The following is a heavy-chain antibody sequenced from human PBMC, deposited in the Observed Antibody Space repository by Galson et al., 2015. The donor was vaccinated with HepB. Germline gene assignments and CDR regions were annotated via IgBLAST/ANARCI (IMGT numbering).Heavy chain of an antibody. CDR1: GYTSTSYG. D-gene: IGHD1-26*01. V-gene: IGHV1-18*01. CDR3: ASRDDVKWELGAFDF. J-gene: IGHJ4*02. Sequence: SVTVSCKASGYTSTSYGISWVRQAPGQGLEWMGWMNVYYGNTDYEQKLQGRVTMTTDTSTSTAYMELRRLRADDTAVNYCASRDDVKWELGAFDFWGQGTLVTVSS. CDR2: MNVYYGNT.